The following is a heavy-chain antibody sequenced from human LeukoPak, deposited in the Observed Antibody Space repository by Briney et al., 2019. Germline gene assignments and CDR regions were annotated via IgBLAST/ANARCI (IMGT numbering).Heavy chain of an antibody. J-gene: IGHJ4*02. CDR3: ASEGLAVAGSFVY. D-gene: IGHD6-19*01. Sequence: SQTLSLTCAVSGGSISSGAYYWSWIRQPAGKGLEWIGRVYTSGSTNYNPSLKSRVTISVDTSKNQFSLKLNSVTAADTAVYYCASEGLAVAGSFVYWGQGALVSVSS. CDR2: VYTSGST. CDR1: GGSISSGAYY. V-gene: IGHV4-61*02.